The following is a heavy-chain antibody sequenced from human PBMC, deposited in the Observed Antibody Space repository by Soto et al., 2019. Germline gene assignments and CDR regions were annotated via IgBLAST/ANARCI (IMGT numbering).Heavy chain of an antibody. CDR2: ISYDGSNK. J-gene: IGHJ3*02. CDR3: AKDLGHGGRGAFDI. V-gene: IGHV3-30*18. CDR1: GFTFSNYG. Sequence: QVQLVESGGGVVQPGRSLRLSCAASGFTFSNYGMHWVRQAPGKGLEWVAVISYDGSNKYYADSVKGRFTISRDNSKNTLYLQMKSLRAEDTAVYYCAKDLGHGGRGAFDIWGQGTMVTVSS. D-gene: IGHD7-27*01.